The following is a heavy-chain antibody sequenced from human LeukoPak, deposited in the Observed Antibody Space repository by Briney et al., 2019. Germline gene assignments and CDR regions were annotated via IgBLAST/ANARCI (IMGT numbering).Heavy chain of an antibody. CDR3: ARESEYDFWTGSYFDY. CDR1: GFTFSSYS. J-gene: IGHJ4*02. V-gene: IGHV3-21*01. CDR2: ITGSTLSI. Sequence: GGSLRLSCTASGFTFSSYSMNWVRQAPGKGLEWVSSITGSTLSIYYADSVKGRFTISRDNAKTSLYLQMNSLRAEDTAIYYCARESEYDFWTGSYFDYWGQGTLVTVSS. D-gene: IGHD3-3*01.